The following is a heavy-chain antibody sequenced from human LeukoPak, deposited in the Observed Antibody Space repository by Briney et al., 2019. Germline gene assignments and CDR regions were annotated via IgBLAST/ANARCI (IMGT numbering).Heavy chain of an antibody. D-gene: IGHD6-13*01. J-gene: IGHJ6*02. CDR2: INPSGGST. V-gene: IGHV1-46*01. CDR3: ATPRLAAAGTSAYYYGMDV. Sequence: ASVKVSCKASGYTSTSYYMHWVRQAPGQGLEWMGIINPSGGSTSYAQKFQGRVTMTRDTSTSTVYMELSSLRSEDTAVYYCATPRLAAAGTSAYYYGMDVWGQGTTVTVSS. CDR1: GYTSTSYY.